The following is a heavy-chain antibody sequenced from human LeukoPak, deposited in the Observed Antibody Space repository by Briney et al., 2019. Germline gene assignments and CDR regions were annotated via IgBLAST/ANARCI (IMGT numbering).Heavy chain of an antibody. CDR3: ASDGILLWFGELWA. CDR1: GFTFSNYA. CDR2: ILHDGSKT. J-gene: IGHJ4*02. V-gene: IGHV3-30*14. D-gene: IGHD3-10*01. Sequence: PGGSLRLSCAASGFTFSNYAMYCDRQAPGKGLEWAAIILHDGSKTFYADSVKGRFTISSDNSKSTLYLQMNSLRAEDTAVYDCASDGILLWFGELWAWGQGTLVTVSS.